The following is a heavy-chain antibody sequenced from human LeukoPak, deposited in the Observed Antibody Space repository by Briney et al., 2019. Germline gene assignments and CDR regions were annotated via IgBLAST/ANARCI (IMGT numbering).Heavy chain of an antibody. CDR2: IYYSGST. CDR1: GGSISRFY. CDR3: ARDDYYGLGEGPGWFDP. Sequence: SETLSLTCTVSGGSISRFYWSWLRQPPGKGLEWIGHIYYSGSTKYNSSLKSRVTISVDTSKNQFSLKLSSVTAADTAVYYCARDDYYGLGEGPGWFDPWGQGTLVTVSS. J-gene: IGHJ5*02. V-gene: IGHV4-59*01. D-gene: IGHD3-10*01.